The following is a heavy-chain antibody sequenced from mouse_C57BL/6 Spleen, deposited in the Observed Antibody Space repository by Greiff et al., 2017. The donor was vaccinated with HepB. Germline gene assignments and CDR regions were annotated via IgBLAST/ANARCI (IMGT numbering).Heavy chain of an antibody. CDR1: GYTFTSYW. Sequence: VHLVESGAELAKPGASVKLSCKASGYTFTSYWMHWVKQRPGQGLEWIGYINPSSGYTKYNQKFKDKATLTADKSSSTAYMQLSSLTYEDSAVYYCAKLYSNYPYFDYWGQGTTLTVSS. V-gene: IGHV1-7*01. D-gene: IGHD2-5*01. J-gene: IGHJ2*01. CDR2: INPSSGYT. CDR3: AKLYSNYPYFDY.